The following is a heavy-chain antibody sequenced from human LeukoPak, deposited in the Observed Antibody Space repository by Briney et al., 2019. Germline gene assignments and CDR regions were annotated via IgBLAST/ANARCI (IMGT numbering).Heavy chain of an antibody. CDR2: IYYSGST. CDR3: ARATADTELLRANWFDP. D-gene: IGHD1-26*01. CDR1: GGSISSYY. J-gene: IGHJ5*02. V-gene: IGHV4-59*12. Sequence: SEALSLTCTVSGGSISSYYWSWIRQPPGKGLEWIGYIYYSGSTYYNPSLKSRVTISVDTSKNQFSLKLSSVTAADTAVYYCARATADTELLRANWFDPWGQGTLVTVSS.